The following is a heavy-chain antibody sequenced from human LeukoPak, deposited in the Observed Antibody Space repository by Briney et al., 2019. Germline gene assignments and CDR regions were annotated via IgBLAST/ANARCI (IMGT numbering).Heavy chain of an antibody. CDR3: ARGRVSSSTWYSTYYYYFYMDV. J-gene: IGHJ6*03. CDR2: VDHTGST. D-gene: IGHD1-1*01. Sequence: SETLSLTCTVSDDSITMYYWTWIRQPPGKGLEWIGYVDHTGSTNFDPSLNGRVSISRDTSKNLFSLRLRSVTAADTAVYFCARGRVSSSTWYSTYYYYFYMDVWGKGTTVTVSS. V-gene: IGHV4-59*01. CDR1: DDSITMYY.